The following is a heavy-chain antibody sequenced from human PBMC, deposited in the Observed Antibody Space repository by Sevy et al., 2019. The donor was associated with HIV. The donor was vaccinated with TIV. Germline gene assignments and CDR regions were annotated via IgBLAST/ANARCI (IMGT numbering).Heavy chain of an antibody. CDR3: ARDSIVDIVATTILYYYYGMDV. Sequence: GGSLRLSCAASGFTFSSYSMNWVRQAPGKGLEWVSSISSSSSYIYYADSVKGRFTISRDNAKNSLYLQMNSLRAEDTAVYYCARDSIVDIVATTILYYYYGMDVWGQGTMVTVSS. CDR1: GFTFSSYS. V-gene: IGHV3-21*01. D-gene: IGHD5-12*01. J-gene: IGHJ6*02. CDR2: ISSSSSYI.